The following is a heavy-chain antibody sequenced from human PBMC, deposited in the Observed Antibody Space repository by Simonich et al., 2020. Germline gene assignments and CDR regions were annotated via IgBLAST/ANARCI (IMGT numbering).Heavy chain of an antibody. CDR3: AREGFSGSYYDY. Sequence: QVQLQQWGAGLLKPSETLSLTCAVYGGSFSGYYWGWIRQPPGKGLEWIGEINHSGSTNYNPSLKSRVTISVDTSKNQFSLKLSSVTAADTAVYYCAREGFSGSYYDYWGQGTLVTVSS. CDR2: INHSGST. V-gene: IGHV4-34*01. J-gene: IGHJ4*02. CDR1: GGSFSGYY. D-gene: IGHD1-26*01.